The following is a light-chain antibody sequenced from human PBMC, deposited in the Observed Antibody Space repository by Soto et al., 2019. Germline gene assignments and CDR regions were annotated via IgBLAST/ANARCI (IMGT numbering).Light chain of an antibody. Sequence: IVLTQSPGTLCLSPGARATLSCRASQSFSSSYLAWYQQKVGQAPRLLIYGASNRATGIPDRFSGSGSGTDFTLTISRLEPEDFAVYYCQQSATFGPGTKVDIK. CDR3: QQSAT. CDR1: QSFSSSY. J-gene: IGKJ3*01. V-gene: IGKV3-20*01. CDR2: GAS.